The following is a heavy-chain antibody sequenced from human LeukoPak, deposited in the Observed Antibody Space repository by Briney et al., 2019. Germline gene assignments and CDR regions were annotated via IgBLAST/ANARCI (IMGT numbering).Heavy chain of an antibody. V-gene: IGHV4-4*07. J-gene: IGHJ5*02. Sequence: SETLSLTCTVSGGSISSYYWSWIRQPAGKGLELIGRIYTSGTTNYNPSLKSRVTMSVDTSKNQFSLMLSSVTAADTAVYYCARAPTGTGGWNWFDPWGQGTLVTVSS. D-gene: IGHD1-1*01. CDR2: IYTSGTT. CDR1: GGSISSYY. CDR3: ARAPTGTGGWNWFDP.